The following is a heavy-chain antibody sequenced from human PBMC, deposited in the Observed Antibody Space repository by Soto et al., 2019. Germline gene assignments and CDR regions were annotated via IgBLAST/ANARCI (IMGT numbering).Heavy chain of an antibody. J-gene: IGHJ6*02. CDR3: ARAMTTVTTSPYHYYYGMDV. V-gene: IGHV3-30-3*01. D-gene: IGHD4-4*01. CDR1: GFTFSSYA. CDR2: ISYDGSNK. Sequence: GGSLRLSCAASGFTFSSYAMHWVRQAPGKGLEWVAVISYDGSNKYYADSVKGRFTISRDNSKNTLYLQMNSLRAEDTAVYYCARAMTTVTTSPYHYYYGMDVWGQGTTVTVSS.